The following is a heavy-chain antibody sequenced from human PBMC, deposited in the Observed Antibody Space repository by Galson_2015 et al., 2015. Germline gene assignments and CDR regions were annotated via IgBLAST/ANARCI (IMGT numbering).Heavy chain of an antibody. Sequence: TLSLTCTVSGGSISSGGYYWSWIRQHPGKGLEWIGYIYYSGSTYYNPSLKSRVTISVDTSKNQFSLKLSSVTAADTAVYYCARDLSRYDILTGYYPSRAFDIWGQGTMVTVSS. CDR1: GGSISSGGYY. J-gene: IGHJ3*02. CDR2: IYYSGST. CDR3: ARDLSRYDILTGYYPSRAFDI. V-gene: IGHV4-31*03. D-gene: IGHD3-9*01.